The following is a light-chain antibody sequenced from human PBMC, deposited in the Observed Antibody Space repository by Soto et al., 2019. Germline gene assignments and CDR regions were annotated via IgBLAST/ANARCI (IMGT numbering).Light chain of an antibody. Sequence: IVVTQSAGALSLSPGERATLSCRASQSVSSSYLAWYQQKPGQAPRLPIYGASSRATGIPDRFSGSGSGTDFTLTISRLEPEDFAVYYCQQYGSSPLTFGGGTKVDI. CDR2: GAS. J-gene: IGKJ4*01. V-gene: IGKV3-20*01. CDR1: QSVSSSY. CDR3: QQYGSSPLT.